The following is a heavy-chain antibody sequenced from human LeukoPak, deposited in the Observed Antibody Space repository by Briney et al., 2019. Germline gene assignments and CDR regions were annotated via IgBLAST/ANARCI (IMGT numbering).Heavy chain of an antibody. CDR1: GGSISSSNW. CDR2: IYHSGST. CDR3: ARMHYYDSSGYSFDY. J-gene: IGHJ4*02. V-gene: IGHV4-4*02. Sequence: RPSETLSLTCAVSGGSISSSNWWSWVRQPPGKGLEWIGQIYHSGSTNYNPSLESRVTISVDKSKNQFSLKLSSVTAADTAVYYCARMHYYDSSGYSFDYWGQGTLVTVSS. D-gene: IGHD3-22*01.